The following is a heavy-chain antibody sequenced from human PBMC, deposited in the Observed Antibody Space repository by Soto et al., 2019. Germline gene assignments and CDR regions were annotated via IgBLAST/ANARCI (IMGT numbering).Heavy chain of an antibody. CDR3: ARASRHDYGDYGHYYYGMDV. Sequence: PSETLSLTCTVSGGSISSGHYYWSWIRQPPGKGLEWIGYIYYSGSTYYNPSLKSRVTISVDTSKNQFSLKLSSVTAADTAVYYCARASRHDYGDYGHYYYGMDVWGQGTTVTVSS. CDR1: GGSISSGHYY. J-gene: IGHJ6*02. CDR2: IYYSGST. D-gene: IGHD4-17*01. V-gene: IGHV4-30-4*01.